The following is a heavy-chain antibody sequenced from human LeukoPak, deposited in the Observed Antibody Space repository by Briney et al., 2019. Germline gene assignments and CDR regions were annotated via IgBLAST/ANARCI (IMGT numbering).Heavy chain of an antibody. CDR2: ISSSGSTI. J-gene: IGHJ6*02. D-gene: IGHD4-17*01. CDR3: ASGLTVTLLSDYYGMDV. CDR1: GFTFSSYE. Sequence: GGSLRLSCAASGFTFSSYEMNWVRQAPGKGLEWVSYISSSGSTIYYADSVKGRFTISRDNAKNSLYLQMNSLRAEDTAVYYCASGLTVTLLSDYYGMDVWGQGTTVTVSS. V-gene: IGHV3-48*03.